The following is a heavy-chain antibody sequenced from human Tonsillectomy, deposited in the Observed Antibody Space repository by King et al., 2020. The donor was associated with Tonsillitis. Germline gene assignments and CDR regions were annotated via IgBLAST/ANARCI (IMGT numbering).Heavy chain of an antibody. CDR2: IDPSDSYT. J-gene: IGHJ4*02. Sequence: VQLVESGAELKKPGESLKISCKGSGYRFTRYWINWVRQMPGKGLEWMGRIDPSDSYTSYSPSFQGRVTISADKSINTAYLQWSSLQASDNAMYFCTRGSGSGTNDYWGQGTLVTVSS. CDR3: TRGSGSGTNDY. V-gene: IGHV5-10-1*03. CDR1: GYRFTRYW. D-gene: IGHD3-10*01.